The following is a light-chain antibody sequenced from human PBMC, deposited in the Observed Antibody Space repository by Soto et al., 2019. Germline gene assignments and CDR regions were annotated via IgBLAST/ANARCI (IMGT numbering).Light chain of an antibody. J-gene: IGKJ1*01. CDR1: QSVSSN. V-gene: IGKV3-15*01. CDR3: QQYNNWPQT. CDR2: GAS. Sequence: EIVMTQSPATLSVSPGERATLSCSASQSVSSNLAWYQQKPGQAPRLLIYGASTRATGIPARFSGSGSGTEFTLTISSLQSEDFAVYYCQQYNNWPQTFGQGTKVDIK.